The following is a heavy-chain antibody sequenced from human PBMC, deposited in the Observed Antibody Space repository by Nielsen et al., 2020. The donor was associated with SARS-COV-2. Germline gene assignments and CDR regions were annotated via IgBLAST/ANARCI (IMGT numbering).Heavy chain of an antibody. D-gene: IGHD1-26*01. J-gene: IGHJ4*02. CDR1: GFTVSSNY. V-gene: IGHV3-66*01. Sequence: GGSLRLSCAASGFTVSSNYMSWVRQAPGKGLEWVSVIYGDNSIYYADSVKGRFTISRDNSKNTLYLQMNSLRAEDTAVYYCASGPYSGSYGVFDYWGQGTLVTVSS. CDR2: IYGDNSI. CDR3: ASGPYSGSYGVFDY.